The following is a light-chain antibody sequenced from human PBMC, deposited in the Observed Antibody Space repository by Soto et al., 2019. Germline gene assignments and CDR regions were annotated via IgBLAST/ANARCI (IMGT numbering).Light chain of an antibody. V-gene: IGLV2-14*03. CDR1: SSDVGGYNY. J-gene: IGLJ1*01. CDR2: DVS. CDR3: SSFTTSATYV. Sequence: QSVLTHPASVSGSPGQSITISCTGTSSDVGGYNYVSWYQQHPGKAPKLILYDVSNRPSGVSNRFSGSKSGNTASLTISGLQAEDEADYYCSSFTTSATYVFGTGTKGTVL.